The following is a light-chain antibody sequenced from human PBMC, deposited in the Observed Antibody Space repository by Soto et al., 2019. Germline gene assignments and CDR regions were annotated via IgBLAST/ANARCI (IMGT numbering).Light chain of an antibody. Sequence: QSALTQPASVSGSPGQSITISCTGTSSDVGSYNYVSWYQQHPRRAPKLMIYEVSNRPSGVSNRFSASKSGNTASLTISGLRAEDEADYYCSSYTSITSYVFGTGTKVTVL. CDR2: EVS. CDR3: SSYTSITSYV. J-gene: IGLJ1*01. CDR1: SSDVGSYNY. V-gene: IGLV2-14*01.